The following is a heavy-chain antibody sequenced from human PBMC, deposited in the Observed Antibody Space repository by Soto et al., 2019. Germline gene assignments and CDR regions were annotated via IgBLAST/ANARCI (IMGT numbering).Heavy chain of an antibody. D-gene: IGHD4-17*01. CDR1: GGSFSGYY. V-gene: IGHV4-34*01. Sequence: SETLSLTCAVYGGSFSGYYWSWIRQPPGKGLEWIGEINHSGSTNYNPSLKSRVTISVDTSKNQFSLKLSSVTAADTAVYYCARGRSGYTTVTTSSAGRAFDIWGQGTMVTVSS. J-gene: IGHJ3*02. CDR3: ARGRSGYTTVTTSSAGRAFDI. CDR2: INHSGST.